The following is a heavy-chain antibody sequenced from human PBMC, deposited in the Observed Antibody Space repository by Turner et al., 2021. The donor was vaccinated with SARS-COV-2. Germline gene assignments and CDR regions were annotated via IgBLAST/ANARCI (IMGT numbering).Heavy chain of an antibody. J-gene: IGHJ1*01. CDR1: GGSISSSSYY. D-gene: IGHD2-21*02. CDR3: ARDGGDPPRYFQH. Sequence: QLQLQESGPGLVKPSETLSLTCTVPGGSISSSSYYWGWIRQHPGKGLEWIGIIYYIWSTYYNPSLKSRVTISVDTSKNQFSLKLSSVTSAYTAVYYCARDGGDPPRYFQHWGQGTLVTVSS. CDR2: IYYIWST. V-gene: IGHV4-39*02.